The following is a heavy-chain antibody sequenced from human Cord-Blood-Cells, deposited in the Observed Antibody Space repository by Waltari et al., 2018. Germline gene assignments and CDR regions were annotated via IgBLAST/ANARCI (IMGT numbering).Heavy chain of an antibody. V-gene: IGHV2-5*02. CDR1: GFSLSTSGVG. J-gene: IGHJ4*02. D-gene: IGHD3-10*01. CDR3: AHSAFYYGSGSYFSPFDY. CDR2: IYWDDDK. Sequence: QITLKESGPTLVKPTQTLTLTCTFSGFSLSTSGVGVGWIRQPPGKALEWLALIYWDDDKRYSPSLKSRLTITKDTSKNQVVLTMTNMDPVDTATYYCAHSAFYYGSGSYFSPFDYWGQGTLVTVSS.